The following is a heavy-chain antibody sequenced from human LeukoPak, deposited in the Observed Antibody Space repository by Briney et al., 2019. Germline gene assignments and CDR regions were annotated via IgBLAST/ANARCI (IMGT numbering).Heavy chain of an antibody. J-gene: IGHJ4*02. CDR1: GFTFSSSG. CDR3: ARGWSSGYYTTFDY. D-gene: IGHD3-22*01. V-gene: IGHV4-34*01. Sequence: GSLRLSCAASGFTFSSSGMSWIRQPPGKGLEWIGEINHSGSTNYNPSLKSRVTISVDTSKNQFSLKLSSVTAADTAVYYCARGWSSGYYTTFDYWGQGTLVTVSS. CDR2: INHSGST.